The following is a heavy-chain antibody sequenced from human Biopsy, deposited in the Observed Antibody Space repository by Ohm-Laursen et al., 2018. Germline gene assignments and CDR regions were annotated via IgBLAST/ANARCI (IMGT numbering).Heavy chain of an antibody. D-gene: IGHD3-9*01. CDR2: ISWDSGRI. CDR3: TKVLIPAGTDV. J-gene: IGHJ6*02. Sequence: SLRLSCAASGFTFDDSAMHWVRQPPGKGLEWVSGISWDSGRIGYADSVKGRFTVSRDNAKKSLYLEMNSLRPEDTALYYCTKVLIPAGTDVWGQGTTVTVSS. V-gene: IGHV3-9*01. CDR1: GFTFDDSA.